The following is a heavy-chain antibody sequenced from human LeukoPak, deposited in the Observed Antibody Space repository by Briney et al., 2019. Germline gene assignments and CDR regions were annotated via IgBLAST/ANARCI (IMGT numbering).Heavy chain of an antibody. J-gene: IGHJ4*02. D-gene: IGHD3-16*02. CDR3: ASGRYRGSLDY. V-gene: IGHV4-34*01. CDR2: INHSGST. Sequence: SETLSLTCAVYGGSFSGYYWSWIRQPPGKGLEWIGEINHSGSTNDNPSLKSRVTISVDTSKNQFSLKLSSVTAADTAVYYCASGRYRGSLDYWGQGTLVTVSS. CDR1: GGSFSGYY.